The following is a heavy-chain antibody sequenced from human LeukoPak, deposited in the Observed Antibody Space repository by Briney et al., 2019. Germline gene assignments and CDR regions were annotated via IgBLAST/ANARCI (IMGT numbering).Heavy chain of an antibody. CDR3: ARGPVLRYFDWLDPYYYYYMDV. Sequence: SVKVSCKASGGTFSSYAISWVRQAPGQGLEWMGGIIPIFGTANYAQKFQGRVTMTRNTSISTAYMELSSLRSEDTAVYYCARGPVLRYFDWLDPYYYYYMDVWGKGTTVTISS. V-gene: IGHV1-69*05. CDR2: IIPIFGTA. D-gene: IGHD3-9*01. J-gene: IGHJ6*03. CDR1: GGTFSSYA.